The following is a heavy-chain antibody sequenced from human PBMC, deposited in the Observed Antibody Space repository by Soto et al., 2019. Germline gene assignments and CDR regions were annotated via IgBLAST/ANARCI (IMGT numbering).Heavy chain of an antibody. J-gene: IGHJ6*02. CDR1: GGSFSGYY. CDR2: INHSGST. CDR3: ARTKIVVVPAATPTLDYYYGMDV. V-gene: IGHV4-34*01. D-gene: IGHD2-2*02. Sequence: SETLSLTCAVYGGSFSGYYWSWIRQPPVNGLEWIGEINHSGSTNYNPSLKSRVTISVDTSKNQFSLKLSSVTAADTAVYYCARTKIVVVPAATPTLDYYYGMDVWGQGTTVTVSS.